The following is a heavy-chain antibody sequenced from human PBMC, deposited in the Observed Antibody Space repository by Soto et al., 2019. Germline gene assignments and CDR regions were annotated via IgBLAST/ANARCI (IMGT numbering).Heavy chain of an antibody. V-gene: IGHV3-74*01. D-gene: IGHD2-15*01. CDR2: INSDGRMT. CDR3: TRDPAPNGCYDY. Sequence: GGALRVSCSASGFTFSSYWMHGVRQTPGKGLVWASRINSDGRMTSYADSVKGRFTIFKDNAKNTLYPQMKSMRAEETAVYFCTRDPAPNGCYDYWGQGTLVTVSS. CDR1: GFTFSSYW. J-gene: IGHJ4*02.